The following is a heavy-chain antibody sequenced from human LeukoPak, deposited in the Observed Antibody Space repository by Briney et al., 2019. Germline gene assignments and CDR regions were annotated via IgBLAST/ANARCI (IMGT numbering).Heavy chain of an antibody. D-gene: IGHD3/OR15-3a*01. CDR2: IQQHGSGT. V-gene: IGHV3-7*01. CDR3: ASTSYDFWSGYAPDGASDT. J-gene: IGHJ3*02. Sequence: GSLRLSCEGSGFIFSNYWMSWVRQAPGKGPEWVANIQQHGSGTYYGDSVKGRFTISRDKAKNSLYLQMTSLRVEDTAVYYCASTSYDFWSGYAPDGASDTWGQGTMVTVSS. CDR1: GFIFSNYW.